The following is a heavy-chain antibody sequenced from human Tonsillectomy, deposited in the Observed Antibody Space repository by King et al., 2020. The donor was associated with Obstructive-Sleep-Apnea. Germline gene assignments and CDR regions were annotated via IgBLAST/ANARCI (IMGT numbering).Heavy chain of an antibody. D-gene: IGHD1-26*01. Sequence: VQLQESGPGLLKPSETLSLTCTVSGGSISSYYWSWIRQPAGKGLEWIGRMYTIGSTNYNPSLKSRVTMSVDTSKNQFSLKLKFVTAADTAVYYCARDLVGATSDWFDPWGQGTLVTVSS. CDR2: MYTIGST. CDR3: ARDLVGATSDWFDP. J-gene: IGHJ5*02. CDR1: GGSISSYY. V-gene: IGHV4-4*07.